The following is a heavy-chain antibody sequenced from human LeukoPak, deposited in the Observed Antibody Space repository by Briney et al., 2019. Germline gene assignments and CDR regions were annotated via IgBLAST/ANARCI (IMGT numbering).Heavy chain of an antibody. CDR2: ISRGSDHI. CDR1: GFTFRSYA. D-gene: IGHD3-22*01. J-gene: IGHJ4*02. V-gene: IGHV3-21*01. Sequence: GGSLRLSCAASGFTFRSYAMNWGRQAPGKGLEWVSSISRGSDHIFYADSMKGRFTISRDNAKNSLYLQMNSLGAEDTAVYYCARPYDTRGYFPDYWGQGTLVTVSS. CDR3: ARPYDTRGYFPDY.